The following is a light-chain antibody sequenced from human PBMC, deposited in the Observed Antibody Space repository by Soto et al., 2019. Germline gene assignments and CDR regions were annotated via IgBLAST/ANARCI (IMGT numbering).Light chain of an antibody. J-gene: IGLJ1*01. CDR2: DVN. CDR1: SSDVGGYNS. V-gene: IGLV2-14*03. CDR3: SSYTSSSTLV. Sequence: QSVLTQPASVSGSPGRSIAISCTGTSSDVGGYNSVSWYQHHPGKAPKLMIYDVNYRPSGISDRFSGSKSGNTASLTISGLQAEDEADYYCSSYTSSSTLVFGTGTKVTVL.